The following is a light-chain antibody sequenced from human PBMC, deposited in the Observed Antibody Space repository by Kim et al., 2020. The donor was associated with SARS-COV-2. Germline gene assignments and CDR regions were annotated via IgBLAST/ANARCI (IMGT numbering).Light chain of an antibody. Sequence: QPVLSQPPSSSASPGESARLTCTLPSDMNVGNYNIYWYQQRPGSPPKYLLYYYSDSDQGQGSGVPSRFSGSKDVSANTGILLISGLQSEDEGDYYCMIWPTNASGVFGGGTQLTVL. CDR2: YYSDSDQ. CDR1: SDMNVGNYN. J-gene: IGLJ3*02. V-gene: IGLV5-37*01. CDR3: MIWPTNASGV.